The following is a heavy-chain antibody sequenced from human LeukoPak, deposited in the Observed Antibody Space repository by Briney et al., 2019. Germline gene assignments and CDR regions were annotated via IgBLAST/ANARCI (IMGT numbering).Heavy chain of an antibody. CDR2: ISSSSSYI. D-gene: IGHD3-9*01. CDR1: GFTFSSYS. V-gene: IGHV3-21*01. J-gene: IGHJ4*02. CDR3: ARDWNYDILTGYPRTRYPGYFDY. Sequence: NPGGSLRLSCAASGFTFSSYSMNWVRQAPGKGLEWVSSISSSSSYIYYADSVKGRFTISRDNAKNSLYLQMNSLRAEDTAVYYCARDWNYDILTGYPRTRYPGYFDYWGQGTLVTVSS.